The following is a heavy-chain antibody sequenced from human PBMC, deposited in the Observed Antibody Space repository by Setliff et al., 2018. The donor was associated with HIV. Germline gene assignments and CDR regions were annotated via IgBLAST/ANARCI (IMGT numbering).Heavy chain of an antibody. Sequence: PGGSLRLSCAASGFTFSSYGMHWVRQAPGKGLEWVAVIWYDGSNKYYARSVKGRFTISRDNSKNTLYLQMDSLRAEDTAVYYCARDPRIVTPEGVAGGPWGQGTLVTVSS. V-gene: IGHV3-33*08. D-gene: IGHD3-10*01. CDR1: GFTFSSYG. J-gene: IGHJ5*02. CDR2: IWYDGSNK. CDR3: ARDPRIVTPEGVAGGP.